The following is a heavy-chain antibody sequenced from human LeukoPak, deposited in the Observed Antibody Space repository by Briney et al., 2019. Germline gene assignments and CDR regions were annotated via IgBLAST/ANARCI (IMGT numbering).Heavy chain of an antibody. D-gene: IGHD3-9*01. J-gene: IGHJ5*02. CDR2: VYYSGST. V-gene: IGHV4-39*07. Sequence: PSETLSLTCTVSGGSISSTNYYWGWIRQPPGKGLEWIGSVYYSGSTYYNPSLKSRVTISIDTSKNQFSLKLSSVTAADTAVYYCAREGYYDIGFDPWGQGTLVTVSS. CDR1: GGSISSTNYY. CDR3: AREGYYDIGFDP.